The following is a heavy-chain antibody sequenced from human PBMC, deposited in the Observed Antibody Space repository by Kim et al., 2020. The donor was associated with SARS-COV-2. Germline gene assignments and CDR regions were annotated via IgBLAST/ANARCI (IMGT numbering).Heavy chain of an antibody. Sequence: GGSLRLSCAVSGFTVSRNYVSWVRQAPGKGLEWVSTISSGGDTNSADSVKGRFTISRDNSKNTLFLQMNSLRVEDTARYYCTRGGAPGFYLVPFNTWGQGTQVIVSS. CDR2: ISSGGDT. J-gene: IGHJ5*02. V-gene: IGHV3-53*01. CDR1: GFTVSRNY. CDR3: TRGGAPGFYLVPFNT. D-gene: IGHD3-16*01.